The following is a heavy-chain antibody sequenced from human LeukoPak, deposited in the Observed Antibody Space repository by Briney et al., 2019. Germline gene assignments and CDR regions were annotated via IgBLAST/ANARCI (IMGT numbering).Heavy chain of an antibody. V-gene: IGHV3-23*01. J-gene: IGHJ4*02. Sequence: VQPGGSLRLSCAASGVIISSYAMSWVRQAPGKGLEWVSAINGRGDNTYYADFVKGRFTISRDTSKNTLYLEMNSLRAEDTAICYCVKGAYDYIEIAYFDYWGQGTRVTVSS. CDR1: GVIISSYA. CDR3: VKGAYDYIEIAYFDY. CDR2: INGRGDNT. D-gene: IGHD5-12*01.